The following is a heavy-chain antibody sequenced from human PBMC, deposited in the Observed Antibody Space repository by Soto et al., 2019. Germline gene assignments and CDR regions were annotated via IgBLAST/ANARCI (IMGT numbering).Heavy chain of an antibody. D-gene: IGHD2-21*01. CDR3: AGGFSGVVFDV. CDR1: GGSISSYY. CDR2: FYYGGST. Sequence: PSETLSLTCTVSGGSISSYYWSWIRQPPGKGLEWIGYFYYGGSTNYNPSLKSRVTISIDTSKNQFSLNLFSVTAADTAVYYCAGGFSGVVFDVWGQGTMVTVSS. V-gene: IGHV4-59*01. J-gene: IGHJ3*01.